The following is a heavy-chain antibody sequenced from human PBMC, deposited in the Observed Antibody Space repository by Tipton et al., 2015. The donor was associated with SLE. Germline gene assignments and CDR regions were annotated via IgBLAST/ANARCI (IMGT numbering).Heavy chain of an antibody. CDR3: ARQDWAIDY. CDR2: IYTSGST. Sequence: TLSLTCTVSGGSISSGSYYWSWIRQPAGKGLEWIGRIYTSGSTNYNPPLKSRVTISADTSKNQFSLKLSSVTAADTAVYYCARQDWAIDYWGQGTLVTVSS. J-gene: IGHJ4*02. V-gene: IGHV4-61*02. CDR1: GGSISSGSYY. D-gene: IGHD3/OR15-3a*01.